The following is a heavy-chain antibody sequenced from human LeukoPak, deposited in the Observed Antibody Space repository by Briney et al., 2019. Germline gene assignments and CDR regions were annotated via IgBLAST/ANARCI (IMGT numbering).Heavy chain of an antibody. CDR3: TKGSSGSRPYYFDC. J-gene: IGHJ4*02. CDR1: GFTFTSYA. V-gene: IGHV3-23*01. D-gene: IGHD3-22*01. Sequence: GGSLRLSCAASGFTFTSYAMSWVRQAPGKGLDWVSAISDSGGSTYYADSVKGRFTISRDNSKNTLYLQMDSLTAEDTAVYYCTKGSSGSRPYYFDCWGQGTLVTVSS. CDR2: ISDSGGST.